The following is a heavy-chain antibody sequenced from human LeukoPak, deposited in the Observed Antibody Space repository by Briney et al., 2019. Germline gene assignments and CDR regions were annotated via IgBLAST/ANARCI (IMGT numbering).Heavy chain of an antibody. J-gene: IGHJ4*02. CDR3: ARDYLSY. Sequence: GGSLRLSCAASGFTFSSYAMHWVRQAPGKGLEWVAVISYDGSNKYYADSVMGRFTISRDNSKNTLYLQMNSLRAEDTAVYYCARDYLSYWGQGTLVTVSS. CDR1: GFTFSSYA. V-gene: IGHV3-30*04. CDR2: ISYDGSNK. D-gene: IGHD2/OR15-2a*01.